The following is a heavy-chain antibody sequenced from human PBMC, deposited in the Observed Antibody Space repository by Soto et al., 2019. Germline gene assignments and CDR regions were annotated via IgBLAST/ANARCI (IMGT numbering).Heavy chain of an antibody. CDR3: AKDLRSSGWYHDAFDI. CDR2: ISGSGGST. V-gene: IGHV3-23*01. J-gene: IGHJ3*02. D-gene: IGHD6-19*01. Sequence: EVQLLESGGGLVQPGGSLRLSCAASGFTFSSYAMSWVRQAPGKGLEWVSAISGSGGSTYYADSVKGRFTISRVNSKNTLYLQMNSLRAEDTAAYYCAKDLRSSGWYHDAFDIWGQGTMVTVSS. CDR1: GFTFSSYA.